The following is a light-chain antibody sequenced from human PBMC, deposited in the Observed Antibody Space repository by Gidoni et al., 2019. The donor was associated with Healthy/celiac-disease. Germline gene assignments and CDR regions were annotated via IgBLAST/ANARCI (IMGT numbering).Light chain of an antibody. CDR3: QAWDSSLYV. CDR2: QDS. CDR1: KLGDKY. Sequence: SYERTQPPSVSVSPGQTASITCSGDKLGDKYACWYQQKPGQSPVLVIYQDSKRPSGIPERFSGSNSGNTATLTISGTQAMDEADYYCQAWDSSLYVFGTGTKVTVL. J-gene: IGLJ1*01. V-gene: IGLV3-1*01.